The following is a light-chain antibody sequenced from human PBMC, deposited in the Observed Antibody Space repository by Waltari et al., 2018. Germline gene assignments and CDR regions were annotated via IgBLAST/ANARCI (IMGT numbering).Light chain of an antibody. V-gene: IGLV2-8*01. CDR1: SSDVGGYNY. Sequence: QSALTQPPSASGSPGQSVTISCTGTSSDVGGYNYVSWYQQHPGKAPHLMIYEVSKRPSGVPDRFSGSKSGNTASLTVSGLQAEDEADYYCSSYAGSNNFQVFGTGTKVTVL. J-gene: IGLJ1*01. CDR3: SSYAGSNNFQV. CDR2: EVS.